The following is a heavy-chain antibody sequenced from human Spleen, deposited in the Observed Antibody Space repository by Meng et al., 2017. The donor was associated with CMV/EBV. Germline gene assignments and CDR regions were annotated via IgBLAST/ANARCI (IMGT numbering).Heavy chain of an antibody. V-gene: IGHV1-18*01. CDR1: GYTFTSYG. J-gene: IGHJ4*02. CDR3: ARGSRGDPLSDY. CDR2: ISGYNGKT. D-gene: IGHD3-3*01. Sequence: CRASGYTFTSYGIDWERQAPGQGLEWMGWISGYNGKTYYAQKLQGRVTMTTDTSTSTAYMEMRSLRSDDTAVYYCARGSRGDPLSDYWGQGTLVTVSS.